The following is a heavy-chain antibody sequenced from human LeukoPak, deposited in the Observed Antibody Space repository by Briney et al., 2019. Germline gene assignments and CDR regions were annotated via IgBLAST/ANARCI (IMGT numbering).Heavy chain of an antibody. CDR1: GFALSDYY. CDR2: ISSSSIYT. CDR3: ARDREYYFDY. J-gene: IGHJ4*02. V-gene: IGHV3-11*06. Sequence: GGSLRLSCAASGFALSDYYMSWIRQAPGKGLEWVSYISSSSIYTNYADSVKGRFTISRDNAKNSLYLQMNSLRAEDTAVYYCARDREYYFDYWGQGTLVNVSS.